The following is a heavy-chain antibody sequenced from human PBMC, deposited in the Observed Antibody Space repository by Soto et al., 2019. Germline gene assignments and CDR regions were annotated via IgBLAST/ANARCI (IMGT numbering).Heavy chain of an antibody. D-gene: IGHD2-15*01. Sequence: GASVKVSCKASGYTFTSYAMHWVRQAPGQRLEWMGWINPGNGYTKYSQKFQGRVTITRDTSTSTAYMELSRLRSDDTAVYYCARDKGWGYCSGGSCPERYAFDIWGQGTMVTVSS. J-gene: IGHJ3*02. CDR2: INPGNGYT. CDR1: GYTFTSYA. V-gene: IGHV1-3*01. CDR3: ARDKGWGYCSGGSCPERYAFDI.